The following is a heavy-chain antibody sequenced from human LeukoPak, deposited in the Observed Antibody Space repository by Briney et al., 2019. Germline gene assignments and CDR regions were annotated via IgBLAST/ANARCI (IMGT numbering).Heavy chain of an antibody. CDR3: AKGENWFDP. D-gene: IGHD1-26*01. CDR1: GFTFSNYW. J-gene: IGHJ5*02. CDR2: IDQDGSEK. V-gene: IGHV3-7*03. Sequence: PGGSLRLSCAASGFTFSNYWMSWVRQAPGKGLEWVANIDQDGSEKYYVDSVKGRFTISRDNAKNSLYLQMNSLRAEDTAVYYCAKGENWFDPWGQGTLVTVSS.